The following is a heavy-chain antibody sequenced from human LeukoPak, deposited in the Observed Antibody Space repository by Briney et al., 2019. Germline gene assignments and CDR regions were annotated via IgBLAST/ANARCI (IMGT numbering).Heavy chain of an antibody. D-gene: IGHD2-2*02. J-gene: IGHJ4*02. CDR3: AKDRCSSTSCYIFDY. V-gene: IGHV3-30*02. CDR1: GFTFISYS. CDR2: IRYDGTNK. Sequence: GGSLRLSCAASGFTFISYSMHWVRQAPGKGLEWVAFIRYDGTNKYYADSMKGRFTISRDNTLYLQMNSLRAEDTAVYYCAKDRCSSTSCYIFDYWGQGTLVTVSS.